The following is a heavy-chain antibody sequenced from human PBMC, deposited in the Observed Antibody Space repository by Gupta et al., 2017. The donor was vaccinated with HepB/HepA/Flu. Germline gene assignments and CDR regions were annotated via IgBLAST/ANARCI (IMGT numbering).Heavy chain of an antibody. Sequence: VQLVESGGGVVQPETSLRLSCAASGFHFDDYGMHWVRQAPGKGLEWVALISFSGTERYYADSVKGRFSISRDKSKKTVYLQMDSLRPEDTAVYYCAKDGYYRDDEGDNWSDSWGQGTLVTVTS. V-gene: IGHV3-30*18. CDR1: GFHFDDYG. D-gene: IGHD4-17*01. CDR3: AKDGYYRDDEGDNWSDS. J-gene: IGHJ4*02. CDR2: ISFSGTER.